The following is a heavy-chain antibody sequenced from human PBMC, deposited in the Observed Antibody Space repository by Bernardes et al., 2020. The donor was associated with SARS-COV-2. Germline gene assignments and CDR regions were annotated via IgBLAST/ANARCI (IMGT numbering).Heavy chain of an antibody. J-gene: IGHJ2*01. CDR1: GYTFTSYW. CDR3: ARQGATADWYFDH. V-gene: IGHV5-10-1*01. D-gene: IGHD3-16*01. Sequence: GESLKISCKGSGYTFTSYWINWVRQMPGKGLEWMGRIDPSDSYTNYSPSFQGHVTISADKSISTAYLQWSSMKASDTAMYYCARQGATADWYFDHWGRGTLVTISS. CDR2: IDPSDSYT.